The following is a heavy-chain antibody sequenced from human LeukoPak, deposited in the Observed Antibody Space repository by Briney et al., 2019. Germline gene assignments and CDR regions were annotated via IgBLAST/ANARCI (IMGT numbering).Heavy chain of an antibody. CDR2: ISGSGDST. D-gene: IGHD6-13*01. V-gene: IGHV3-23*01. J-gene: IGHJ6*02. CDR1: AFTFSSYA. CDR3: AKVGRTAGIHYYYYGMDV. Sequence: PGGSLRLSCAASAFTFSSYAMSWVRQAPGTGLEWVSAISGSGDSTYYADSVKGRLTISRDNSKNTQYLQMNSLRAEDTAVYYCAKVGRTAGIHYYYYGMDVWGQGTTVTVSS.